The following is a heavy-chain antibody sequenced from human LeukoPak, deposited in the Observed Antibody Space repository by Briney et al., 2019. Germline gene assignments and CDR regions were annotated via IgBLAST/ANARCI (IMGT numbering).Heavy chain of an antibody. CDR3: AREVVPLGSFDY. J-gene: IGHJ4*02. V-gene: IGHV3-33*01. D-gene: IGHD2-2*01. Sequence: PGGSLRLSCAASGFTFSSYGMHWVRQALGKGLEWVAVIWYDGSNKYYVDSVKGRFTISRDNSKNTLYLQMNSLRAEDKAVYYCAREVVPLGSFDYWGQGTLVTVSS. CDR1: GFTFSSYG. CDR2: IWYDGSNK.